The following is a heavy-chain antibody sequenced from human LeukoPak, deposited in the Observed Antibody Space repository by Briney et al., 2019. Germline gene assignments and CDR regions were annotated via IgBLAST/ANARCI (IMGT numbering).Heavy chain of an antibody. CDR3: ERGVDGYSHYFDY. V-gene: IGHV4-34*01. Sequence: SETLSLTCAVYGGSFSGYYWSWLRQPPGKGLEGIGEINHSGSTNYNPSLKSRVTISVDTSKNQFSLKLSSVTAVDTAVYYCERGVDGYSHYFDYWGQGTLVTVSS. CDR2: INHSGST. J-gene: IGHJ4*02. CDR1: GGSFSGYY. D-gene: IGHD5-24*01.